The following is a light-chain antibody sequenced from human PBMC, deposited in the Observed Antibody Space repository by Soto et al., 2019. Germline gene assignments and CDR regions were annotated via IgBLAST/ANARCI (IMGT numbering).Light chain of an antibody. CDR2: AAS. CDR1: QSISSY. CDR3: QQSYSTPFT. Sequence: QSPSSLSASVGDRVTITCRASQSISSYLNWYQQKPGKAPKLLIYAASSLQSGVPSRFSGSGSGTDFTLTISSLQPEDFATYYCQQSYSTPFTFGPGTKVDIK. V-gene: IGKV1-39*01. J-gene: IGKJ3*01.